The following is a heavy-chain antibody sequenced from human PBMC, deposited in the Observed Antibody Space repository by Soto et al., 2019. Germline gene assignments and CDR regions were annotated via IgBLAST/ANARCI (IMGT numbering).Heavy chain of an antibody. CDR2: IKSKTDGGTT. J-gene: IGHJ6*03. CDR3: TTGPLYCSGGSCYPYYYYYYMDV. V-gene: IGHV3-15*01. CDR1: GFTFSKAW. D-gene: IGHD2-15*01. Sequence: GGSLRLSCAASGFTFSKAWMSWVRQAPGKGLEWVGRIKSKTDGGTTDYAAPVKGRFTISRDDSKNTLYLQMNSLKTEDTAVYYCTTGPLYCSGGSCYPYYYYYYMDVWGKGTTVTVSS.